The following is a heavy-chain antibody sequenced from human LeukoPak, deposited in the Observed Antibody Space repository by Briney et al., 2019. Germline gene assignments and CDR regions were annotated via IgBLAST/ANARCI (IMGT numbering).Heavy chain of an antibody. Sequence: PGGSLRLSCAASGFMFSSSGMHWVRQAPGKGLEWVAVIWYDGSNKYSADSVKGRFTISRDNAKNSLYLQMNSLRAEDTAVYYCARDSSSWYGRGLDYWGQGTLVTVSS. J-gene: IGHJ4*02. V-gene: IGHV3-33*01. CDR2: IWYDGSNK. CDR1: GFMFSSSG. CDR3: ARDSSSWYGRGLDY. D-gene: IGHD6-13*01.